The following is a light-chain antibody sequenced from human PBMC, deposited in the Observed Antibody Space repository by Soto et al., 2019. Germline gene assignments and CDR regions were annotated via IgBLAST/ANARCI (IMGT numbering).Light chain of an antibody. J-gene: IGKJ4*01. V-gene: IGKV1D-16*01. CDR1: QDINSY. CDR3: QQYNIYPLT. Sequence: DVQMTQSPSSLSASVGDRVTITCRASQDINSYLAWYQQKPGNAPKSLIYGASSLQTGVPSRFSGSEFRTEFTLTISNLQPEDSATYYCQQYNIYPLTFGGGTKVEIK. CDR2: GAS.